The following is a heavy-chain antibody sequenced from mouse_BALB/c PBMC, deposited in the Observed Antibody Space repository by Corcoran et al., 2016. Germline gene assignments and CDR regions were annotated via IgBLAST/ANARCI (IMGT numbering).Heavy chain of an antibody. D-gene: IGHD6-1*01. CDR3: ASEPYAMDY. CDR1: GYTLTNYG. J-gene: IGHJ4*01. Sequence: QIQLVQSGPELKKPGETVKISCKASGYTLTNYGMNWVKQAPGKGLKWMGWINTYTGEPTYADDFKGRFAFSLETSASTAYLQINNLKNEDTATYFCASEPYAMDYWGQGTSVTVSS. V-gene: IGHV9-3-1*01. CDR2: INTYTGEP.